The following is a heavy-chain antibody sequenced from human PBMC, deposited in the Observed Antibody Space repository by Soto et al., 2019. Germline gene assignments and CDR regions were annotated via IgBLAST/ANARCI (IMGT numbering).Heavy chain of an antibody. V-gene: IGHV1-8*01. Sequence: GASVKVSCKASGYTFTSYDVNWVRQATGQGLEWMGWMNPNSATTGYARNFQGRVTMTRDTSISTAYMELSSLRSEDTAVYYCARRSNYHSFDIWGQGTMVTVSS. CDR3: ARRSNYHSFDI. CDR1: GYTFTSYD. D-gene: IGHD4-4*01. J-gene: IGHJ3*02. CDR2: MNPNSATT.